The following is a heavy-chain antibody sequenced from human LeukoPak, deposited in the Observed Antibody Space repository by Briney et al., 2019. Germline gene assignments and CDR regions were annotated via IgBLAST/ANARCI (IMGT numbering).Heavy chain of an antibody. CDR3: ARVYYDSSGYYDYYFDY. CDR2: IYYSGST. D-gene: IGHD3-22*01. CDR1: GGSISSYY. Sequence: SETLSLTCTVSGGSISSYYWSWIRQPPGKELEWIGYIYYSGSTNYNPSLKSRVTISVDTSKNQFSLKLSSVTAADTAVYYCARVYYDSSGYYDYYFDYWGQGTLVTVSS. V-gene: IGHV4-59*01. J-gene: IGHJ4*02.